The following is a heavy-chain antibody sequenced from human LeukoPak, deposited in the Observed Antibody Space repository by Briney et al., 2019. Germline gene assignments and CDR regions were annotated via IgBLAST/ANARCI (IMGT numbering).Heavy chain of an antibody. Sequence: GGSLRLSCAASGFTFSSYWMSWVRQAPGKGLEWVSEISGSGVSTYYADSVKGRFTISRDNSKNTLYLQMNSLRAEDTAVYYCAKDHFSYGYANAFHIWGQGTMVIVSS. CDR2: ISGSGVST. CDR1: GFTFSSYW. J-gene: IGHJ3*02. V-gene: IGHV3-23*01. D-gene: IGHD5-18*01. CDR3: AKDHFSYGYANAFHI.